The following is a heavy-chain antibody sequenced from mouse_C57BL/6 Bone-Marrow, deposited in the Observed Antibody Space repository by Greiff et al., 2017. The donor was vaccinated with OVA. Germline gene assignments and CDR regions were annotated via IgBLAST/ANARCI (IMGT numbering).Heavy chain of an antibody. V-gene: IGHV1-52*01. D-gene: IGHD2-3*01. CDR1: GYTFTSYW. CDR3: ARYDGYHAMDY. J-gene: IGHJ4*01. Sequence: QVHVKQPGAELVRPGSSVKLSCKASGYTFTSYWMHWVKQRPIQGLEWIGNIDPSDSETHYNQKFKDKATLTVDKSSSTAYMQLSSLTSEDSAVYYCARYDGYHAMDYWGQGTSVTVSS. CDR2: IDPSDSET.